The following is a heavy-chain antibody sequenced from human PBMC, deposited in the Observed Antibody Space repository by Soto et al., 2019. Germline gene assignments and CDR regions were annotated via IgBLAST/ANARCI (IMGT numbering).Heavy chain of an antibody. Sequence: GGSLRLSCAASGFTFDDYAMHWVRQAPGKGLEWVSGISWNSGSIGYADSVKGRFTISRDNAKNSLYLQMNSLRAEDTALYYCAKGSFIAARPYYFDYWGQGTLVTVSS. CDR2: ISWNSGSI. CDR3: AKGSFIAARPYYFDY. V-gene: IGHV3-9*01. J-gene: IGHJ4*02. CDR1: GFTFDDYA. D-gene: IGHD6-6*01.